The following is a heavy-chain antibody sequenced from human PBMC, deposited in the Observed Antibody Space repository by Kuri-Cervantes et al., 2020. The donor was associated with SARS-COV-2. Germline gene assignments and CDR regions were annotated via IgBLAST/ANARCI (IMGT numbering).Heavy chain of an antibody. CDR1: GFTFTSSA. CDR2: IVVGSGNT. J-gene: IGHJ2*01. D-gene: IGHD6-13*01. CDR3: AAGRTYSTSWRGGYFDL. Sequence: SVKVSCKASGFTFTSSAMQWVRQARGQRLEWIGWIVVGSGNTSYAQKFQERVTITRDMSTSTAYMELSSLRSEDTAVYYCAAGRTYSTSWRGGYFDLWGRGTLVTVSS. V-gene: IGHV1-58*02.